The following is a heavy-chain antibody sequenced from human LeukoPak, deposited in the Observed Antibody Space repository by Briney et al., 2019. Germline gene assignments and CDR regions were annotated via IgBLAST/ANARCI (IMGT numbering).Heavy chain of an antibody. Sequence: GGSLRLSCAASGFTFSDYYISWVRQAPGKGLEWVSYVSQSGTTIYYADSVKGRFTISRDNGKNSLYLQMNSLGADDTAVYYCAREGHTYGSDYWGQGTLVTVSS. CDR3: AREGHTYGSDY. J-gene: IGHJ4*02. CDR1: GFTFSDYY. V-gene: IGHV3-11*01. D-gene: IGHD3-10*01. CDR2: VSQSGTTI.